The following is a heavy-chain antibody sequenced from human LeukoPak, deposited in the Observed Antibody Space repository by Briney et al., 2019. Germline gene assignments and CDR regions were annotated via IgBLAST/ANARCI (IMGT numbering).Heavy chain of an antibody. CDR1: GYTFTSYY. CDR3: ARDEMDSIEY. Sequence: ASVKVSCKASGYTFTSYYLHWVRQAPGQGLEWMGIINPSGGNTNYAQKFQDRVTMTRDTSTSTVYMKLSSLRTEDRAVYSCARDEMDSIEYWGQGTLVTVSS. V-gene: IGHV1-46*01. J-gene: IGHJ4*02. CDR2: INPSGGNT. D-gene: IGHD5-24*01.